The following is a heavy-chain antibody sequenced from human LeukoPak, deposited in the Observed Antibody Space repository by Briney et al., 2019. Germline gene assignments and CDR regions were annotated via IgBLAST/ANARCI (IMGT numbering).Heavy chain of an antibody. CDR3: ARHKQPYYYYGMDV. D-gene: IGHD6-13*01. V-gene: IGHV5-51*01. Sequence: YPGDSDTRYSPSFQGQVTISADNSISTAYLQWSSLKASDTAMYYCARHKQPYYYYGMDVWGKGTTVTVSS. J-gene: IGHJ6*04. CDR2: YPGDSDT.